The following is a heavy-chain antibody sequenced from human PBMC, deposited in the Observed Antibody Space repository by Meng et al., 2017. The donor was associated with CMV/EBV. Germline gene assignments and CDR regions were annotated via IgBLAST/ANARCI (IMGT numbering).Heavy chain of an antibody. CDR2: INSDGSST. D-gene: IGHD3-3*01. CDR3: ARDQSDYDFWSGWSYGMDV. V-gene: IGHV3-74*01. J-gene: IGHJ6*02. CDR1: GSTFSSYW. Sequence: GGSLRLSCAASGSTFSSYWMHWVRQAPGKGLVWVSRINSDGSSTSYADSVKGRFTISRDNAKNSLYLQMNSLRAEDTAVYYCARDQSDYDFWSGWSYGMDVWGQGTTVTVSS.